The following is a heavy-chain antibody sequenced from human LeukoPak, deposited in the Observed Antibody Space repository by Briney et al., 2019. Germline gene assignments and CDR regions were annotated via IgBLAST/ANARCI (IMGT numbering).Heavy chain of an antibody. J-gene: IGHJ4*02. CDR1: GFTFSSYA. D-gene: IGHD3-10*02. CDR2: ISYDGSNK. CDR3: ARLGPSSSLFGVDY. V-gene: IGHV3-30*04. Sequence: GGSLRLSCAASGFTFSSYAMHWVRQAPGKGLEWVAVISYDGSNKYYADSVKGRFTISRDNAKNSLYLQMNSLRAEDTAVYYCARLGPSSSLFGVDYWGQGTLVTVSS.